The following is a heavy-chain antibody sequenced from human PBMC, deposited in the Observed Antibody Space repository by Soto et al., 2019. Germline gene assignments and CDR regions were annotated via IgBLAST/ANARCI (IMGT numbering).Heavy chain of an antibody. CDR1: GFTFSSYA. Sequence: GWPLRLSCAGFGFTFSSYAMSWVRQAPGKGLEWVSAISGSGGSTYYADSVKGRFTISRDNSKNTLYLQMNSLRAEDTAVYYCAKRIRYYDSSGYFPFDYWGQGTLVTVSS. D-gene: IGHD3-22*01. CDR2: ISGSGGST. V-gene: IGHV3-23*01. CDR3: AKRIRYYDSSGYFPFDY. J-gene: IGHJ4*02.